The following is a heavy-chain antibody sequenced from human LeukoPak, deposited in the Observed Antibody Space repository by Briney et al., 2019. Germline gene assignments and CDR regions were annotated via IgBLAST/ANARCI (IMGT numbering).Heavy chain of an antibody. D-gene: IGHD4-17*01. V-gene: IGHV3-30-3*01. Sequence: GGSLRLSCAASGFTFSSYAMHWVRQAPGMGPEWVAVISYDGSNEYYADSGKGRFTISRDNSKNTLYLQMNSLRGEDTGVYHCARDHSLDYGNWFHPWGQGTLVTVSS. CDR2: ISYDGSNE. CDR1: GFTFSSYA. J-gene: IGHJ5*02. CDR3: ARDHSLDYGNWFHP.